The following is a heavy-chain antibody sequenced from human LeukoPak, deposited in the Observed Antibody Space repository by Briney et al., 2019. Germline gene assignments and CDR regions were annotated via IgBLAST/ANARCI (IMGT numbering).Heavy chain of an antibody. CDR1: GYTFTSYG. J-gene: IGHJ4*02. V-gene: IGHV1-18*01. CDR2: ISAYNGNT. CDR3: ATARPRWGGSGGFDY. Sequence: ASVKVSCKASGYTFTSYGISWVRRAPGQGLEWMGWISAYNGNTNYAQKLQGRVTMTTDTSTSTAYMELSSLRSEDTAVYYCATARPRWGGSGGFDYWGQGTLVTVSS. D-gene: IGHD4-23*01.